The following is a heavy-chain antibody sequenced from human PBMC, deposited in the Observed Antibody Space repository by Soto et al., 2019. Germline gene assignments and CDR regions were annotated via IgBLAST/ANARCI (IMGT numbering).Heavy chain of an antibody. CDR3: ARGPGCSSTSCYQVSYGMDV. CDR2: INHSGSI. CDR1: GGSFSGYY. J-gene: IGHJ6*02. Sequence: LTCAVYGGSFSGYYWSWIRQPPGKGLEWIGEINHSGSINYNPSLKSRVTISVDTSKNQFSLKLSSVTAADTAVYYCARGPGCSSTSCYQVSYGMDVWGQGTTVTAP. D-gene: IGHD2-2*01. V-gene: IGHV4-34*01.